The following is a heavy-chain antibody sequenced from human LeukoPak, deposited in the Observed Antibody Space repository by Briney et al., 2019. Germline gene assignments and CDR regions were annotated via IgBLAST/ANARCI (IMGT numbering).Heavy chain of an antibody. CDR3: ARALLGGFYGMDV. V-gene: IGHV4-4*02. D-gene: IGHD2-15*01. CDR1: GGSISSSNW. Sequence: SGTLFLTCAVSGGSISSSNWWSWVRQPPGKGLEWIGEIYHSGSTNYNPSLKSRVTISVDKSKNQFSLKLSSVTAADTAVYYCARALLGGFYGMDVWGQGTTVTVSS. CDR2: IYHSGST. J-gene: IGHJ6*02.